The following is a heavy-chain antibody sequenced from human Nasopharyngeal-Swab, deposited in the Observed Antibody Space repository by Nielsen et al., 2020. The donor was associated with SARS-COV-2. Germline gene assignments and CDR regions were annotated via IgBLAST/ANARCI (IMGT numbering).Heavy chain of an antibody. CDR2: INTNTGNP. D-gene: IGHD6-13*01. CDR1: GYTFTSYA. V-gene: IGHV7-4-1*02. CDR3: ARDTRSSWYYYYGMDV. J-gene: IGHJ6*02. Sequence: ASVKVSCKASGYTFTSYAMNWVRPAPGQGLEWMGWINTNTGNPTYAQGFTGRFVFSLDTSVSTAYLQISSLKAEDTAVYYCARDTRSSWYYYYGMDVWGQGTTVTVSS.